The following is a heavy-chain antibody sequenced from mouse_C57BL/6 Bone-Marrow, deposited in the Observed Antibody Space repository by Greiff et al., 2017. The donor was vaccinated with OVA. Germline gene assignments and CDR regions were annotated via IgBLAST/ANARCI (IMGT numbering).Heavy chain of an antibody. CDR3: TRPGSSPAWFAY. CDR1: GFTFSDAW. Sequence: EVKVEESGGGLVQPGGSMKLSCAASGFTFSDAWMDWVRQSPEKGLEWVAEIRNKANNHATYYAESVKGRFTISRDDSKSSVYLQMNSLRAEDTGIYYCTRPGSSPAWFAYWGQGTLVTVSA. J-gene: IGHJ3*01. V-gene: IGHV6-6*01. D-gene: IGHD1-1*01. CDR2: IRNKANNHAT.